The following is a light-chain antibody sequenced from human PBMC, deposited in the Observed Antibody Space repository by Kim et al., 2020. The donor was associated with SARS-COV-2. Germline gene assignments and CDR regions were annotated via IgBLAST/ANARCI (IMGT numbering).Light chain of an antibody. Sequence: ALGQTVSITCKGDSLRSYYAAWYQQKQGQAPVLVIYDKNSRPSGIPARFSASYSGNTAFLTITGAQAGDDDVYYCNSRESGVNHVIFGGGTQLTVL. V-gene: IGLV3-19*01. CDR3: NSRESGVNHVI. J-gene: IGLJ2*01. CDR2: DKN. CDR1: SLRSYY.